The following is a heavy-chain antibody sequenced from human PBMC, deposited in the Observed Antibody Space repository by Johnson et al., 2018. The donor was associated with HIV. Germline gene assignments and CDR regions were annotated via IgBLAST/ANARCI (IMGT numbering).Heavy chain of an antibody. CDR3: ARAHPFYGGNSEGAFDI. CDR1: GFSFGTYA. J-gene: IGHJ3*02. V-gene: IGHV3-30*03. CDR2: ISHDGYNE. D-gene: IGHD4-23*01. Sequence: QVQLVESGGGVVQPGRSLRLSCAASGFSFGTYAMHWVRQAPGKGLEWVAVISHDGYNEDYGDSVKGRFTISRDNSKNSLYLQMNSLRAEDTALYYCARAHPFYGGNSEGAFDIWGQGTMVTVSS.